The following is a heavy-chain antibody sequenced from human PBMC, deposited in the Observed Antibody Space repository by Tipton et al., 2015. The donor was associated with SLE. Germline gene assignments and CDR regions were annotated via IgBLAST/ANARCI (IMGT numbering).Heavy chain of an antibody. J-gene: IGHJ2*01. Sequence: SLRLSCAASGFTFSSYWMHWVRQAPGKGLVWVSRINSDGSITNYADSVKGRFTISRDNAKNSLYLQMNSLRAEDTALYYCAKAAVVVAAWYFDLWGRGTLVTVSS. CDR2: INSDGSIT. CDR1: GFTFSSYW. CDR3: AKAAVVVAAWYFDL. V-gene: IGHV3-74*01. D-gene: IGHD2-15*01.